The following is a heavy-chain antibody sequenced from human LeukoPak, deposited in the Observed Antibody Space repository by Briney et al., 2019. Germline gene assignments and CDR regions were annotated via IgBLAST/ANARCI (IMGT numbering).Heavy chain of an antibody. J-gene: IGHJ4*02. Sequence: PGGSLRLSCVASGFTFNSYAMYWVRQAPEKGLEWISGIFGSGGSAHYADSVKGRFTISRDNSKNTVYLQLDSLRVEDTAVYYCGKTTVGYSSGRYPGWPVDYWGQGALVTVSS. CDR1: GFTFNSYA. D-gene: IGHD2-15*01. CDR2: IFGSGGSA. CDR3: GKTTVGYSSGRYPGWPVDY. V-gene: IGHV3-23*01.